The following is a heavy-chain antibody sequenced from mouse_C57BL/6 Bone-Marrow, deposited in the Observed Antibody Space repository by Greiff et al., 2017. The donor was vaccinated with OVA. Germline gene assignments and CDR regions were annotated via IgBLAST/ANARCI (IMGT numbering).Heavy chain of an antibody. Sequence: VQLQQSGPELVKPGASVKMSCKASGYTFTDYNMHWVMQSHGKSLEWIGYINPNNGGTSYNQKFKGKATLTVNTSSSTAYMELRSLTSEESAVYYCARWGWLHSWFAYWGQGTLVTVSA. CDR2: INPNNGGT. CDR1: GYTFTDYN. J-gene: IGHJ3*01. V-gene: IGHV1-22*01. CDR3: ARWGWLHSWFAY. D-gene: IGHD2-3*01.